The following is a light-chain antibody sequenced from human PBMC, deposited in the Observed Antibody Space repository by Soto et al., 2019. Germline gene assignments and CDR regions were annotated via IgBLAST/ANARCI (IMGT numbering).Light chain of an antibody. V-gene: IGLV2-14*01. CDR1: SSDVGGYNY. J-gene: IGLJ1*01. CDR3: SSYTSSSTLNYV. CDR2: DVS. Sequence: SALTQPASLSGSPGQSITISCTGTSSDVGGYNYVSWYQQHPGKAPKLMIYDVSNRPSGVSNRFSGSKSGNTASLTISGLQAEDEADYYCSSYTSSSTLNYVFGTGTKVTVL.